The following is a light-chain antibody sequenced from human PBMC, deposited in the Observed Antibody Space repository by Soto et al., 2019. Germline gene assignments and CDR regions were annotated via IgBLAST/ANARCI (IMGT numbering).Light chain of an antibody. J-gene: IGLJ2*01. Sequence: QSALTQPASVSGSPGQSITISCTGTSSDVGGYNYVSWYQQHPGKAPKLLIYDVSNRPSGVSNRFSGSKSGNTASLTISGLPAEDEADYYCSSYTSSSTLYVVFGGGTKVTVL. CDR2: DVS. CDR1: SSDVGGYNY. V-gene: IGLV2-14*01. CDR3: SSYTSSSTLYVV.